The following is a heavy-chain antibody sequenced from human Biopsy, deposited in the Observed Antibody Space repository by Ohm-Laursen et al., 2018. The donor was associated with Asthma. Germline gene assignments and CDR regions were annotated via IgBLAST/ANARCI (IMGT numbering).Heavy chain of an antibody. CDR3: VRDGTDDAFDI. CDR1: GFSFSNFA. CDR2: ISKDASTQ. D-gene: IGHD1-1*01. J-gene: IGHJ3*02. Sequence: SLRLSRTASGFSFSNFAIHWVRQAPAKGPEWVGVISKDASTQDYADSVKGRFTMARDNSKNTLDLQMNSLREEDTAVYYCVRDGTDDAFDIWGQGTVVSVSS. V-gene: IGHV3-30*01.